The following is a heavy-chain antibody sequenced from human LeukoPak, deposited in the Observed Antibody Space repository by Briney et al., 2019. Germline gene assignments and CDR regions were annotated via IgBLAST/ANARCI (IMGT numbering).Heavy chain of an antibody. J-gene: IGHJ4*02. CDR1: GGAVRDSKH. CDR2: ISNGGST. Sequence: SETLSLTCAVSGGAVRDSKHWTWIRKSPEKGLEWIGYISNGGSTEYNPSLRSRVTISLDTSKNQFSLKLISMTTADRAVYYCARQFKGLLDSWGPGTLVTVSS. CDR3: ARQFKGLLDS. V-gene: IGHV4-59*08.